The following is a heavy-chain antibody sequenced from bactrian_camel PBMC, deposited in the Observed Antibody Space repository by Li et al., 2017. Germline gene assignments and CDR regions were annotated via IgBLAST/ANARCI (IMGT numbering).Heavy chain of an antibody. D-gene: IGHD5*01. CDR3: AAGWSYGVGTLLRRHYDY. CDR1: GFRFADYA. Sequence: QLVESGGGSEETGGSLRVSCRASGFRFADYALGWYRQAPGKEREGVAAIVTLGGTTYYDDSVTGRFTISQDNAKKTTYLQMDHLRTEDTAIYYCAAGWSYGVGTLLRRHYDYWGQGTQVTVS. V-gene: IGHV3S54*01. J-gene: IGHJ4*01. CDR2: IVTLGGTT.